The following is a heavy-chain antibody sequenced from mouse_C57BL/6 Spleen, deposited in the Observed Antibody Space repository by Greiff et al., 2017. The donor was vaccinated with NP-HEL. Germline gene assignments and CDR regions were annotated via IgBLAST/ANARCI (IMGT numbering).Heavy chain of an antibody. CDR3: AAVITTVAPYAMDY. CDR2: IDPSDSET. D-gene: IGHD1-1*01. CDR1: GYTFTSYW. Sequence: QVQLKQPGAELVRPGSSVKLSCKASGYTFTSYWMHWVKQRPIQGLEWIGNIDPSDSETHYNQKFKDKATLTVDNSSSTAYMQLSSLTSEDSAVYYCAAVITTVAPYAMDYWGQGTSVTVSS. V-gene: IGHV1-52*01. J-gene: IGHJ4*01.